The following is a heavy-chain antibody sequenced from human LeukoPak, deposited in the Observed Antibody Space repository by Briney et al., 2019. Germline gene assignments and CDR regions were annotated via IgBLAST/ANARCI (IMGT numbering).Heavy chain of an antibody. CDR3: ARGRTQQLVYCDY. V-gene: IGHV3-11*04. Sequence: GGSLRLSCAASGFTFSDYYMSWIRRAPGKGLEWVSYISSSGSTIYYADSVKGRFTISRDNAKNSLYLQMNSLRAEDTAVYYCARGRTQQLVYCDYWGQGTLVTVSS. D-gene: IGHD6-13*01. J-gene: IGHJ4*02. CDR1: GFTFSDYY. CDR2: ISSSGSTI.